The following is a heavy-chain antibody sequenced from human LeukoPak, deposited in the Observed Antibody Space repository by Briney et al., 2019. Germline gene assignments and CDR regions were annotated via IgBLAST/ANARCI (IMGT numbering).Heavy chain of an antibody. V-gene: IGHV3-21*01. CDR2: ISSSSSYI. CDR1: GFTFSSYS. Sequence: GGSLRLSCAASGFTFSSYSMNWVRQAPGKGLEWVSSISSSSSYIYYADSVKGRFTISRDNAKNSLYLQMNSLRAEDTAVYYCASWGRVVVVAIGRDYWGQGTLVTVSS. J-gene: IGHJ4*02. CDR3: ASWGRVVVVAIGRDY. D-gene: IGHD2-15*01.